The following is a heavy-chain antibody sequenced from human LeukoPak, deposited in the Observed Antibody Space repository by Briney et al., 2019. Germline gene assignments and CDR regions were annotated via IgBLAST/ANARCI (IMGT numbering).Heavy chain of an antibody. CDR2: IYSGGST. D-gene: IGHD6-13*01. V-gene: IGHV3-53*01. J-gene: IGHJ4*02. CDR3: ASHSSSWYGFDY. Sequence: GSLRLSCAASGFTVSSNHMSWVRQGPVKGLEWVSVIYSGGSTYYADSVKGRFTISRDNSKNTLYLQMNSLRAEDTAVYYCASHSSSWYGFDYWGQGTLVTVSS. CDR1: GFTVSSNH.